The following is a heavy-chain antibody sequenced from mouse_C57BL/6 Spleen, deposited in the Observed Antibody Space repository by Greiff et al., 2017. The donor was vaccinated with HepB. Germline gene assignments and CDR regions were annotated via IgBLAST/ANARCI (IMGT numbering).Heavy chain of an antibody. D-gene: IGHD1-1*02. CDR2: ISYDGSN. CDR1: GYSITSGYY. Sequence: EVKLMESGPGLVKPSQSLSLTCSVTGYSITSGYYWNWIRQFPGNKLEWMGYISYDGSNNYNPSLKNRISITRDTSKNQFFLKLNSVTTEDTATYYCARHGYFDYWGQGTTLTVSS. V-gene: IGHV3-6*01. J-gene: IGHJ2*01. CDR3: ARHGYFDY.